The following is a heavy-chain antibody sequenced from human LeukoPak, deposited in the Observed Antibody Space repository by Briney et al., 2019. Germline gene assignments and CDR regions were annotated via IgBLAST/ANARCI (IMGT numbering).Heavy chain of an antibody. Sequence: GGSLRLSCAASGFTFSSYWMHWVRQAPGKGLVWVSRINSDGSSTSYADSVKGRFTISRDNAKNTLYLQMNSLRAEDTAVYYCATLIDSSGWEPPDYWGQGTLVTVSS. V-gene: IGHV3-74*01. CDR1: GFTFSSYW. CDR2: INSDGSST. CDR3: ATLIDSSGWEPPDY. J-gene: IGHJ4*02. D-gene: IGHD6-19*01.